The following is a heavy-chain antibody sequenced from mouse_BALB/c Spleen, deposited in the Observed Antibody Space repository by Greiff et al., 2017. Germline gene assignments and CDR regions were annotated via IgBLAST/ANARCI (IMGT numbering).Heavy chain of an antibody. V-gene: IGHV14-3*02. Sequence: VQLQQSGAELVKPGASVKLSCTASGFTFKDSYMHWVKQRPEQGLEWIGRIDPANGNTKYDPKFQGKATITADTSSNTAYLQLSSLTSEDTAVYDCARGELRDAMDYWGQGTSVTVSS. CDR1: GFTFKDSY. CDR3: ARGELRDAMDY. J-gene: IGHJ4*01. CDR2: IDPANGNT. D-gene: IGHD1-1*01.